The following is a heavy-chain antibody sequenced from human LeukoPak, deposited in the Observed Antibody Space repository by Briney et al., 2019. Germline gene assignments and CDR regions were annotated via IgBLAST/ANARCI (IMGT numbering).Heavy chain of an antibody. V-gene: IGHV3-23*01. CDR1: GFPFSSHG. J-gene: IGHJ4*02. Sequence: GGTLRLSCAGSGFPFSSHGMNWVRQAPGKGLEWVSGISPGGPTYYADSVKGRFTISRDDPKNTLYLQMKNLRAEDTAVYYCAKDGAWLRFDDWGQGILVTVSS. CDR2: ISPGGPT. D-gene: IGHD5-12*01. CDR3: AKDGAWLRFDD.